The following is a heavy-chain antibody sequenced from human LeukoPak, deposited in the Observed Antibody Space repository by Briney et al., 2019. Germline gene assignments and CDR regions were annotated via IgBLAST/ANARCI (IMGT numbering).Heavy chain of an antibody. CDR3: ARTGMGLRLGELSFFDY. V-gene: IGHV4-59*08. Sequence: PSETLSLTCTVSGGSISSYYWSWIRQPPGKGLEWIGYIYYSGSTNYNPSLKSRVTISVDTSKNQFSLKLSSVTAADTAVYYCARTGMGLRLGELSFFDYWGQATLVTVSS. J-gene: IGHJ4*02. D-gene: IGHD3-16*02. CDR2: IYYSGST. CDR1: GGSISSYY.